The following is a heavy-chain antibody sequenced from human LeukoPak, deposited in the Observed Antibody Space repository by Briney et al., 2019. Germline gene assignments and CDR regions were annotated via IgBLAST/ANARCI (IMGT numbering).Heavy chain of an antibody. CDR3: AREEGDIVVLPAVPRGEDYYYYYYMDV. Sequence: GGSLRLSCAASGFTFSSYWMSWVRPAPGKGREGVANISQEGGEKNYWDSLKGRFTISRDNAKNSLYLQMNSLRAEDTAVYYCAREEGDIVVLPAVPRGEDYYYYYYMDVWGKGTTVTASS. D-gene: IGHD2-2*01. V-gene: IGHV3-7*01. CDR2: ISQEGGEK. J-gene: IGHJ6*03. CDR1: GFTFSSYW.